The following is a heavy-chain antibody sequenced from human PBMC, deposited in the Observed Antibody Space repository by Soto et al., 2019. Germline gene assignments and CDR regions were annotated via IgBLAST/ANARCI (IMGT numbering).Heavy chain of an antibody. CDR2: INPSGGST. J-gene: IGHJ4*02. CDR1: GYTFTSYY. D-gene: IGHD6-13*01. V-gene: IGHV1-46*01. CDR3: ARDSYSSSEWGGLDY. Sequence: ASVKVSCKASGYTFTSYYMHWVRQAPGQGLEWMGIINPSGGSTSYAQKFQGRVTMTRDTSTSTVYMELSSLKSEDTAVYYCARDSYSSSEWGGLDYWGQGTLVTVSS.